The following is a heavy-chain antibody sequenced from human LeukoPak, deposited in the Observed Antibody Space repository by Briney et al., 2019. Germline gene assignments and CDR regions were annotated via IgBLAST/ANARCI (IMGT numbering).Heavy chain of an antibody. Sequence: PSETLFLTCTDSGGSISSYYWSWIRQPAANRPEWIGRIYTSGSTNYNPSLKSRVTMSVDTSKNQFSLKLSSVTAADTAVYYCARDEQLIAFDIWGQGTMVTVSS. V-gene: IGHV4-4*07. CDR2: IYTSGST. CDR3: ARDEQLIAFDI. CDR1: GGSISSYY. J-gene: IGHJ3*02. D-gene: IGHD6-6*01.